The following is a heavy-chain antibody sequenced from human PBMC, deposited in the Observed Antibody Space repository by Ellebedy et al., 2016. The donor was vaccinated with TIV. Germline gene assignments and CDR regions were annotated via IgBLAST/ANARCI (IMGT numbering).Heavy chain of an antibody. V-gene: IGHV1-18*04. CDR3: ARFVDGDYEDY. Sequence: AASVKVSCKASGYTFTNYGISWVRQAPGQGLEWLGWISGYNGNTYSVQKLQGRVTMTTDTSTSKAYMELRSLRSDDTAVYYCARFVDGDYEDYWGQGALVTVSS. CDR2: ISGYNGNT. CDR1: GYTFTNYG. D-gene: IGHD4-17*01. J-gene: IGHJ4*02.